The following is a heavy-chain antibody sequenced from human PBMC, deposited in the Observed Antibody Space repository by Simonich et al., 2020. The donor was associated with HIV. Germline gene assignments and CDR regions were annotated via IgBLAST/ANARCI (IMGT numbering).Heavy chain of an antibody. D-gene: IGHD3-3*01. J-gene: IGHJ4*02. CDR2: IYHRWST. Sequence: QVQLQQWGAGLLKPSETLSLTCAVSGYSISSGYYWGWIRQPPGKGLEWIGSIYHRWSTYYNPSLKSRVTISVDTSKNQFSLKLSSVTAADTAVYYCARNNFWSGWLFDYWGQGTLVTVSS. CDR3: ARNNFWSGWLFDY. CDR1: GYSISSGYY. V-gene: IGHV4-38-2*01.